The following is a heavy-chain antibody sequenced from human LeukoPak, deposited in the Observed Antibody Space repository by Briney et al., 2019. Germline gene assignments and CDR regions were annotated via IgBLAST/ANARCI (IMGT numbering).Heavy chain of an antibody. V-gene: IGHV4-4*07. CDR2: IYTSGST. Sequence: KSSETLSLTCTVSGGSISSYYWSWIRQPAGKGLEWIGRIYTSGSTNYNPSLKSRVTISVDTSKNQFSLKLSSVTAADTAVYYCARLVASTGEYYFDYWGQGTLVTVSS. CDR3: ARLVASTGEYYFDY. D-gene: IGHD6-19*01. CDR1: GGSISSYY. J-gene: IGHJ4*02.